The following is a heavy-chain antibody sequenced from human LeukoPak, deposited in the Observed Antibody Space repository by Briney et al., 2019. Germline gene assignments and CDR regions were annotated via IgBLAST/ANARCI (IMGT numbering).Heavy chain of an antibody. V-gene: IGHV4-59*08. J-gene: IGHJ4*02. D-gene: IGHD1-26*01. CDR1: ARSIRYYY. CDR2: IYYSGST. CDR3: ARRDGRELPDDY. Sequence: SETLSLTCTVSARSIRYYYWSWIRQPPGKGLEWIGYIYYSGSTNYNPSLKSRVTISVDTSKNQFSLKLSSVTAADTAVYYCARRDGRELPDDYWGQGTLVTVSS.